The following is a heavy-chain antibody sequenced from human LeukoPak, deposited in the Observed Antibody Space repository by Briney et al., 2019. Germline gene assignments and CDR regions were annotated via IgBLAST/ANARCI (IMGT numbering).Heavy chain of an antibody. CDR2: IIPIFGTA. CDR1: GGTLSSYA. D-gene: IGHD6-19*01. Sequence: SVKVSCKASGGTLSSYAISWVRQAPGQGLEWMGGIIPIFGTANYAQKFQGRVTITADKSTSTAYMELSSLRSEDTAVYYCAKIAVAGTFDTGAQGPLAPV. J-gene: IGHJ4*02. CDR3: AKIAVAGTFDT. V-gene: IGHV1-69*06.